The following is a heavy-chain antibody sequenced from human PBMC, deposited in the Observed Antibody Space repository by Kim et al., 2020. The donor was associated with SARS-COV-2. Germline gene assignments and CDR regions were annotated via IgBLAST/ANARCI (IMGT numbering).Heavy chain of an antibody. V-gene: IGHV3-48*04. D-gene: IGHD5-18*01. CDR3: ARELHSYGYIFDY. CDR1: GFTFSSYS. Sequence: GGSLRLSCAASGFTFSSYSFNWVRQAPGKWLEWLSYITSSRSTIYYADSVKGRFTVSRDNAKNLLFLQMNSLRAEDTAVYYCARELHSYGYIFDYWGRGTLVTVSS. CDR2: ITSSRSTI. J-gene: IGHJ4*02.